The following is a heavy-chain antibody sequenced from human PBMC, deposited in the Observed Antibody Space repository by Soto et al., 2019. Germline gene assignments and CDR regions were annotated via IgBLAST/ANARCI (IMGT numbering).Heavy chain of an antibody. CDR1: GDTFSDCG. Sequence: SLEVNCTSCGDTFSDCGISWVRQAPGQGLEWMGWISISSGNTHFEESLQGRVTMTTDTSTSTAYMELRSLRSDDTAVYYCAREVGYYDSSGYYDFDYWGQGTLVNVSS. V-gene: IGHV1-18*04. D-gene: IGHD3-22*01. CDR2: ISISSGNT. J-gene: IGHJ4*02. CDR3: AREVGYYDSSGYYDFDY.